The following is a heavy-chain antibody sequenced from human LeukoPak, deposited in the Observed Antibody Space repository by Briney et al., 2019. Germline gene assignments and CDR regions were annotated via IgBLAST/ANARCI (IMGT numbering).Heavy chain of an antibody. D-gene: IGHD3-9*01. CDR3: ASSLYYDILTGYLLRAFDI. Sequence: GASVKVSCKASGYTFTGYYMHWVRQAPGQGLEWMGWINPNSGGTNYAQKFQGRVTMTRDTSISTAYMELSRLRSDDTAVYYCASSLYYDILTGYLLRAFDIWGQGTMVTASS. J-gene: IGHJ3*02. CDR1: GYTFTGYY. CDR2: INPNSGGT. V-gene: IGHV1-2*02.